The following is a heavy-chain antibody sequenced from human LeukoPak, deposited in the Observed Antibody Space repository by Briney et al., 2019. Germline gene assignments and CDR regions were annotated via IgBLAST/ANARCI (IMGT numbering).Heavy chain of an antibody. CDR3: ASDLGTATPLDP. D-gene: IGHD1-1*01. CDR1: GFTFSNYW. Sequence: GGSLRLSCAASGFTFSNYWMHWVRQAPGKGPVWVSRITSDGTDTGYAASVKGRFTMSRDNAKNTVYLQMNSLSAEDTGVYYCASDLGTATPLDPWGQGTLVSVSS. V-gene: IGHV3-74*01. CDR2: ITSDGTDT. J-gene: IGHJ5*02.